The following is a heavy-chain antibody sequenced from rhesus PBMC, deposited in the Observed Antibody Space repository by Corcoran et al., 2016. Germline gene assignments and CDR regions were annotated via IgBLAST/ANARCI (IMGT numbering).Heavy chain of an antibody. J-gene: IGHJ3*01. Sequence: QLQLQESGPGLVKPSETLSLTCAVSGGSISSNYWSWLRQPPGKGLEWIGLISGSGGSTDYNPSLKSRVTISTDTSKNQYSMKLSSVTAADTAVDYCARDYYNMWTGYYNAFDFWGQGLRVTVSS. CDR1: GGSISSNY. V-gene: IGHV4-173*01. CDR3: ARDYYNMWTGYYNAFDF. CDR2: ISGSGGST. D-gene: IGHD3-3*01.